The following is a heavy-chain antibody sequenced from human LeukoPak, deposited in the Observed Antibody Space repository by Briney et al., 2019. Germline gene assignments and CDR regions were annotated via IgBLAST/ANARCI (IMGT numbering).Heavy chain of an antibody. J-gene: IGHJ5*02. CDR1: GGSISSYY. Sequence: PSETLSLTCTVSGGSISSYYWSWIRQPPGKGLEWIGYIYYSGSTNYNPSLKSRVTISVDTSKNQFSLKLSSVTAADTAVYYCARDLMAKQDIVVVVVQGTINWFDPWGQGTLVTVSS. V-gene: IGHV4-59*01. D-gene: IGHD2-15*01. CDR2: IYYSGST. CDR3: ARDLMAKQDIVVVVVQGTINWFDP.